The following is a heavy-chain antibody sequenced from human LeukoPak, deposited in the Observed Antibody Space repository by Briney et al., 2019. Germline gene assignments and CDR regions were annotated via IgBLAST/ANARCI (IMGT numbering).Heavy chain of an antibody. J-gene: IGHJ4*02. V-gene: IGHV3-72*01. CDR3: AREAAASRDVSDY. D-gene: IGHD2-2*01. CDR2: IRNKANSYIT. Sequence: GGSLRLSCTASGFTFSDHYMDWVRQAPGKGLEWVGRIRNKANSYITHYAASAKDRFTISRDDSSNSLYVQMNSLKSEDTAVYYCAREAAASRDVSDYWGQGTLVTVSS. CDR1: GFTFSDHY.